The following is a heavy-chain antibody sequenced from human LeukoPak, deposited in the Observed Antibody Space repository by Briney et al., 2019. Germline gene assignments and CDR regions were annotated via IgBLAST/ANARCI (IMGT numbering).Heavy chain of an antibody. Sequence: GGSLRLSCAASGFTFSSYGMHWVRQAPGKGLEWVAVISYDGSNKYYADSVKGRFTISRDNSKNTLYLQMNSLRAEDTAVYYRAKDSQVVVFGYWGQGTLVTVSS. CDR2: ISYDGSNK. CDR3: AKDSQVVVFGY. D-gene: IGHD2-15*01. V-gene: IGHV3-30*18. CDR1: GFTFSSYG. J-gene: IGHJ4*02.